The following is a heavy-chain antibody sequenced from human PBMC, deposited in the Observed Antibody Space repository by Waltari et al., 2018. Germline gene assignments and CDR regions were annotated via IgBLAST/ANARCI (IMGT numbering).Heavy chain of an antibody. D-gene: IGHD5-12*01. CDR2: IYHSGST. CDR3: ARASRDGYNYYFDY. Sequence: QLQLQESGSGLVKPSQTLSLTCAVSGGSISSGGYSWRWIRQPPGKGLEWIGYIYHSGSTYYNPSLKSRVTISVDRSKNQFSLKLSSVTAADTAVYYCARASRDGYNYYFDYWGQGTLVTVSS. CDR1: GGSISSGGYS. V-gene: IGHV4-30-2*01. J-gene: IGHJ4*02.